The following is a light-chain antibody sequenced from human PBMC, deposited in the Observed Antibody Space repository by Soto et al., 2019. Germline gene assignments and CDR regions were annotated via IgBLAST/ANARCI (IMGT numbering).Light chain of an antibody. CDR1: SSDVGGYNF. V-gene: IGLV2-14*01. J-gene: IGLJ3*02. Sequence: QSALTQPASVSGSPGPSITISCTGTSSDVGGYNFVSWYQQHPGKAPRLIIYEVSSRPSGVYYRFSGSKSGNTASLTISGLQAEDEADYYCSSYTLRNTLVLFGGGTKLTVL. CDR3: SSYTLRNTLVL. CDR2: EVS.